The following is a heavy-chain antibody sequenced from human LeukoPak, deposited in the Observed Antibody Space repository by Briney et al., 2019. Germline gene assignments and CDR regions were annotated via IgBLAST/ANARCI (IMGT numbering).Heavy chain of an antibody. V-gene: IGHV3-21*01. Sequence: GGSLRLSCAASGFTVSTYSMNWVRQAPGKGLEWVSSISSSSTYIYYADSVKGRFTISSNNAKNSLYLQMNILRAEDTAVYYCGRVFGYDFLSGYDTWGQGTLVTVSS. CDR2: ISSSSTYI. CDR3: GRVFGYDFLSGYDT. J-gene: IGHJ5*02. D-gene: IGHD3-3*01. CDR1: GFTVSTYS.